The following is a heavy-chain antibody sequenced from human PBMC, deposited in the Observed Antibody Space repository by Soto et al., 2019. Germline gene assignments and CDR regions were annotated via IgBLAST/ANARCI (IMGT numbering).Heavy chain of an antibody. CDR3: TRTLYSYGYIHHYYGMDV. V-gene: IGHV3-49*03. Sequence: GWSLRLSCTASGFTFGDYAMSWFRQAPGKGLEWVGFIRSKAYGGTTQYAASVKGRFTISRDDSKSIAYLQMNSLKTEDTAVYYCTRTLYSYGYIHHYYGMDVWGQGTTVTVSS. J-gene: IGHJ6*02. D-gene: IGHD5-18*01. CDR2: IRSKAYGGTT. CDR1: GFTFGDYA.